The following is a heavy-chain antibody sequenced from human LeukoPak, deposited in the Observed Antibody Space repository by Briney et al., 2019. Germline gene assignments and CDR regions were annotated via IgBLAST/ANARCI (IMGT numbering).Heavy chain of an antibody. CDR2: INHSGST. CDR1: GGSFSGYY. V-gene: IGHV4-34*01. J-gene: IGHJ5*02. CDR3: ARHVVVVPAATCCPGWFDP. D-gene: IGHD2-2*01. Sequence: SETLSLTCAVYGGSFSGYYWSWIRQPPGKGLEWIGEINHSGSTNYNPSLKSRVTISVDTSKNQFSLKLSSVTAADTAVYYCARHVVVVPAATCCPGWFDPWGQGTLVTVSS.